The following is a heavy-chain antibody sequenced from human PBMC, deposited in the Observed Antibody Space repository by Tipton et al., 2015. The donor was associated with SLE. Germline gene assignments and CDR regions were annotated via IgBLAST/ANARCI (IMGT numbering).Heavy chain of an antibody. Sequence: QLVQSGPEVKKPGASVKVSCKTSGYIFTDYYVHWVRQAPGQGLAWMGRINPTHGGTDYAQKFQGRLTMTRDTSIRTTYMELSSLKSDDTAVYYFSTGGGQSGSTFDFWGQATLVTVSS. D-gene: IGHD1-14*01. CDR1: GYIFTDYY. CDR3: STGGGQSGSTFDF. CDR2: INPTHGGT. J-gene: IGHJ4*02. V-gene: IGHV1-2*06.